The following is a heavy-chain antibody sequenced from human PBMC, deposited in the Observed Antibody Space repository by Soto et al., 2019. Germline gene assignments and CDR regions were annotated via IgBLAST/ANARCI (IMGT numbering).Heavy chain of an antibody. CDR1: GFTFSGYA. CDR2: ISGGGDST. CDR3: AKQNTIFGVVIPLYYYGMDV. D-gene: IGHD3-3*01. V-gene: IGHV3-23*01. J-gene: IGHJ6*02. Sequence: GGSLRLSCAASGFTFSGYAMSWVRQAPGKGLEWVSAISGGGDSTYYADSVKGRFTISRDNSKNTLYLQMNSLTAEDTAIYYCAKQNTIFGVVIPLYYYGMDVWGQGTTVTVSS.